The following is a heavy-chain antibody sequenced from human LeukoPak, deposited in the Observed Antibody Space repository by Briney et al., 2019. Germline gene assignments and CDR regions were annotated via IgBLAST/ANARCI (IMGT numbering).Heavy chain of an antibody. CDR3: ARSGYSSGWSSYYYGMDV. V-gene: IGHV1-69*01. Sequence: GASVKVSCKASGGTFSSYAISWVRQAPGQGLEWMGGIIPIFGIANYAQKFQGRVTITADESTSTAYMELSSLRSEDTAVYYCARSGYSSGWSSYYYGMDVWGQGTTVTVSS. CDR2: IIPIFGIA. J-gene: IGHJ6*02. D-gene: IGHD6-19*01. CDR1: GGTFSSYA.